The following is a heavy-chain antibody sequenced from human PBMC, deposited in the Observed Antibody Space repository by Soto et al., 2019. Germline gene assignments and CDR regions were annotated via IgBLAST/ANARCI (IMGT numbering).Heavy chain of an antibody. V-gene: IGHV1-24*01. CDR1: GYTLTELS. CDR2: FDPEVGET. Sequence: ASVKVSCKVSGYTLTELSMQWVRQAPGKGLEWMGAFDPEVGETVYAQKFRGRVTMTEDTSTDTAYMELSSLRSEDTAVYYCAKRSEKHSDAFDIWGQGTMVTVSS. CDR3: AKRSEKHSDAFDI. J-gene: IGHJ3*02.